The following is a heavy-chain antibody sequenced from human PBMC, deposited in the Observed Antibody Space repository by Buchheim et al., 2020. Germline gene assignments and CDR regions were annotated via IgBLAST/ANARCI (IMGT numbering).Heavy chain of an antibody. Sequence: EVRLVQSGAEVKKAGESLTISCKGSGYSFDTYWIGWVRQMPGKGLEWMGIIYPHDADARSSPSPQGRVTISADKSINTAYPQWDSLRASDTAIYYCVRRTLILPSMGWFDPWGQGTL. CDR1: GYSFDTYW. D-gene: IGHD2/OR15-2a*01. CDR3: VRRTLILPSMGWFDP. V-gene: IGHV5-51*01. CDR2: IYPHDADA. J-gene: IGHJ5*02.